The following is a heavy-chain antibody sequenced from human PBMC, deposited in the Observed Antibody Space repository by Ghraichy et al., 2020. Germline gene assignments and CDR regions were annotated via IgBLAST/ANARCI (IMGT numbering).Heavy chain of an antibody. V-gene: IGHV3-30*04. D-gene: IGHD5-18*01. Sequence: GGSLRLSCAASGFTLNMYDMHWVRQAPGKGLEWVAIISFDGSNQYYADSVKGRFTISRDNSENTLYLQMSSLRNEDTAVYYCARAQPHYWGQGALVTVSS. J-gene: IGHJ4*02. CDR1: GFTLNMYD. CDR2: ISFDGSNQ. CDR3: ARAQPHY.